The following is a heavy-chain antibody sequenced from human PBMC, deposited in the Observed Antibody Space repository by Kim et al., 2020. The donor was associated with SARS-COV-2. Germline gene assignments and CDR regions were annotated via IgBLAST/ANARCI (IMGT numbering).Heavy chain of an antibody. CDR1: GGSFSGYY. J-gene: IGHJ6*03. Sequence: SETLSLTCAVYGGSFSGYYWSWIRQPPGKGLEWIGEINHSGSTNYNPSLKSRVTISVDTSKNQFSLKLSSVTAADTAVYYCARGYHHAFLGYCTNGVCEEVSYMDVWGKGTTVTVSS. D-gene: IGHD2-8*01. V-gene: IGHV4-34*01. CDR3: ARGYHHAFLGYCTNGVCEEVSYMDV. CDR2: INHSGST.